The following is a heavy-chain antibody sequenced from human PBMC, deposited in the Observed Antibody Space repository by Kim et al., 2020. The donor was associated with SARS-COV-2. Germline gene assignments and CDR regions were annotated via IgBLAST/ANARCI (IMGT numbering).Heavy chain of an antibody. Sequence: SVKVSCKASGGTFSSYAISWVRQAPGQGLEWMGGIIPIFGTANYAQKFQGRVTITADESTSTAYMELSSLRSEDTAVYYCASGHVGDYPHYYYGMDLWGQGTTVTVSS. D-gene: IGHD4-17*01. CDR2: IIPIFGTA. V-gene: IGHV1-69*13. J-gene: IGHJ6*02. CDR3: ASGHVGDYPHYYYGMDL. CDR1: GGTFSSYA.